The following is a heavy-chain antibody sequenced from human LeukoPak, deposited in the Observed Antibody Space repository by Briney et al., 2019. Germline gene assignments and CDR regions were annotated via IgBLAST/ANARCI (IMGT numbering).Heavy chain of an antibody. CDR2: IHYNGIT. D-gene: IGHD1-26*01. CDR3: ARHISSGGTYARFDY. CDR1: GSMYNYY. Sequence: PSETLSLTCTVSGSMYNYYWSWIRQPPGKGLEWIGYIHYNGITNYSPSLKSRVTMSLDTSKNQVSLKLNSVSAADTAVYYCARHISSGGTYARFDYWGQGTLVTVSS. J-gene: IGHJ4*02. V-gene: IGHV4-59*08.